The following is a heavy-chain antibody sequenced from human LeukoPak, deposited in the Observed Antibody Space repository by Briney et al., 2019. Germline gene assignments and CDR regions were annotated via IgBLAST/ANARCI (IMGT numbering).Heavy chain of an antibody. J-gene: IGHJ4*02. V-gene: IGHV3-23*01. CDR3: AKNRVVYEPPDY. CDR1: GFTFTSFG. D-gene: IGHD2-8*02. Sequence: GGSLRLSCAASGFTFTSFGMSWVRQAPGKGLEWVSAISGSGGSTYYADSVKGRFTISRDNSKNTLYLQMNSLRAEDTAVYYCAKNRVVYEPPDYWGQGTLVTVSS. CDR2: ISGSGGST.